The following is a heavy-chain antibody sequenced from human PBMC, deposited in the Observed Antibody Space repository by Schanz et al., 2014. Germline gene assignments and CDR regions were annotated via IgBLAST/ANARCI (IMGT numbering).Heavy chain of an antibody. Sequence: QVQLVESGGGVVQPGRFLRLSCAASGFTFSSYAMHWVRQAPGKGLEWVAVISYDGSNKYYADSVKGRFTISRDNSKNTLYLQMNSLRAEDTAVYYCARDRYAAGAGAFDIWGQGTMVTVSS. CDR2: ISYDGSNK. D-gene: IGHD3-10*01. CDR1: GFTFSSYA. J-gene: IGHJ3*02. CDR3: ARDRYAAGAGAFDI. V-gene: IGHV3-30*04.